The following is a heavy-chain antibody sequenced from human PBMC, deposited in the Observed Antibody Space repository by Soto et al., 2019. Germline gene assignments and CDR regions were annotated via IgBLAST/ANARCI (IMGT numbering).Heavy chain of an antibody. D-gene: IGHD1-1*01. J-gene: IGHJ6*02. CDR3: ARRLSGPKEEYNAYYFYGLDV. CDR2: IDPSNSYI. V-gene: IGHV5-10-1*01. CDR1: GYSFTTHW. Sequence: GESLKISCQGSGYSFTTHWITWVRQTPGKGLEWMGRIDPSNSYINYSPSFQGHVTISVDRSISTAYLQWSSLEASDKAIYYCARRLSGPKEEYNAYYFYGLDVWGQGTKVTVSS.